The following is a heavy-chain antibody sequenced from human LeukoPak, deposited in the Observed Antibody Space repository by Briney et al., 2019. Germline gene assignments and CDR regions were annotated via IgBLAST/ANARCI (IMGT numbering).Heavy chain of an antibody. D-gene: IGHD3-22*01. V-gene: IGHV3-9*01. J-gene: IGHJ4*02. Sequence: PGGSLRLSCAASGFTFDDYAMHWVRQAPGKGLEWVSGISWNSGSIGYADSVKGRFTISRDNAKNSLYLQMNSLRAEDTALYYCAKSVTYYYDSSGYYLDYWGQGTLVTVSS. CDR1: GFTFDDYA. CDR3: AKSVTYYYDSSGYYLDY. CDR2: ISWNSGSI.